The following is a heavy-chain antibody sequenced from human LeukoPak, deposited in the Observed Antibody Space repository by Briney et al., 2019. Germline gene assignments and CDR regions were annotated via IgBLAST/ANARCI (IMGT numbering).Heavy chain of an antibody. V-gene: IGHV3-23*01. J-gene: IGHJ4*02. CDR2: ISGSGGST. D-gene: IGHD1-26*01. CDR1: GFTFSSYA. CDR3: AKAETSYGTPYYLDY. Sequence: GGSLRLSCAASGFTFSSYAMSWVRQAPGKGLEWVSAISGSGGSTYYADSVKGRFTISRDNSKNTLYLQMNSLRAEDTAVYYCAKAETSYGTPYYLDYWGQGTLVTVSS.